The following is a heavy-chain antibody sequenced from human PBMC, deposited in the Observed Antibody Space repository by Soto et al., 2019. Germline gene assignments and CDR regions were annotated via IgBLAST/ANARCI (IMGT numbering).Heavy chain of an antibody. D-gene: IGHD3-10*01. Sequence: KASETLSLTCTFSCGSVNNISDYWSWVRQPPGKGLEWIGYIYYSGSADYNPSLGSRVTISLDTSKNQFSLKLSSVTTADTAVYYCARGVGFGYYYYHMDLWGQGTTVTVSS. CDR3: ARGVGFGYYYYHMDL. V-gene: IGHV4-61*01. J-gene: IGHJ6*02. CDR1: CGSVNNISDY. CDR2: IYYSGSA.